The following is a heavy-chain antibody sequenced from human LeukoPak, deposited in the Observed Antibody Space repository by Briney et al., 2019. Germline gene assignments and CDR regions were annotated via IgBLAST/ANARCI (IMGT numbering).Heavy chain of an antibody. J-gene: IGHJ4*02. V-gene: IGHV7-4-1*02. D-gene: IGHD2-15*01. Sequence: ASVKVSCKASGCTFTSYAMNWVRQAPGQGLEWMGWINTNTGNPTYAQGFTGRFVFSLDTSVSTAYLQISSLKAEDTAVYYCARVPQRNRYCSGGSCRSYYFDYWGQGTLVTVSS. CDR2: INTNTGNP. CDR3: ARVPQRNRYCSGGSCRSYYFDY. CDR1: GCTFTSYA.